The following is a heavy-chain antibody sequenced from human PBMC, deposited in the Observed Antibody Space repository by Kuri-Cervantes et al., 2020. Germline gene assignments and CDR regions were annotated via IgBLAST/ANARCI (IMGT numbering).Heavy chain of an antibody. CDR3: AKDYDSSGYYYFDY. CDR1: GFTFDDYA. D-gene: IGHD3-22*01. Sequence: GGSLRLSCAASGFTFDDYAMHWVRQAPGKGLEWVSGISWNSGSIGYADPVKGRFTISRDNAKNSLYLQMNSLRAEDTALYYCAKDYDSSGYYYFDYWGQGTLVTVSS. CDR2: ISWNSGSI. V-gene: IGHV3-9*01. J-gene: IGHJ4*02.